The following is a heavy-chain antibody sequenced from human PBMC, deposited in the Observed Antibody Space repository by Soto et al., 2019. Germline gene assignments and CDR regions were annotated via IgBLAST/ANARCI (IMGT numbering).Heavy chain of an antibody. Sequence: QVQLQESGPGLVRPSGALSVTCAISGDSISRSHWWSWLRQSPGKGLERIGEISHSGITNYNPSLQGRVTISGDKSKNQLSLKLTSVTAADTAVYYCARVRYDRSGFDHWGQGTLVSVSS. CDR1: GDSISRSHW. D-gene: IGHD3-22*01. CDR3: ARVRYDRSGFDH. V-gene: IGHV4-4*02. CDR2: ISHSGIT. J-gene: IGHJ4*02.